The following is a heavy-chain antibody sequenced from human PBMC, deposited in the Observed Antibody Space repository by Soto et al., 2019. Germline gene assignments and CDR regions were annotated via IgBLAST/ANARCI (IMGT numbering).Heavy chain of an antibody. D-gene: IGHD6-13*01. J-gene: IGHJ4*02. V-gene: IGHV4-59*11. Sequence: PSETLSLTCSVSGVALSRHYWSWIRQSPGKGLEWIGYAYYSGNTNYNPSLKSRVAISVDTSKKQFSLKLTSVTIADTAVYYCARLTDSSSWSRFDYWGLGTLVTV. CDR3: ARLTDSSSWSRFDY. CDR2: AYYSGNT. CDR1: GVALSRHY.